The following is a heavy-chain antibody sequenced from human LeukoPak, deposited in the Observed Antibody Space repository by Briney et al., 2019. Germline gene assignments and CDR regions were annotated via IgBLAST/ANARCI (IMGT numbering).Heavy chain of an antibody. CDR3: AKDHCSSTSCYNAFDI. J-gene: IGHJ3*02. V-gene: IGHV3-23*01. Sequence: LPGGSLRLSCAASGFTFSSYAMSWVRQAPGKGLEWVSAISGSGGSTYYADSVKGRFTISRDNSKNTLYLQMNSLRAEDTAVYYCAKDHCSSTSCYNAFDIWGQGTMVTVSS. CDR1: GFTFSSYA. D-gene: IGHD2-2*02. CDR2: ISGSGGST.